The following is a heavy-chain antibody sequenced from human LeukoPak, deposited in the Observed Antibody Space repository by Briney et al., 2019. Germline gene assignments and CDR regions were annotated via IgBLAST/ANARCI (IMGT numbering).Heavy chain of an antibody. D-gene: IGHD1-1*01. CDR2: IRSDGSDA. J-gene: IGHJ4*02. Sequence: GGSLRLSCAASGSTFSDTWMHWVRQAPGKGLVWVSRIRSDGSDARYAESVKGRFTISRDNAKNSLYLQMNSLRAEDTAVYYCARDTGTTVYWGQGTLVTVSS. CDR1: GSTFSDTW. V-gene: IGHV3-74*01. CDR3: ARDTGTTVY.